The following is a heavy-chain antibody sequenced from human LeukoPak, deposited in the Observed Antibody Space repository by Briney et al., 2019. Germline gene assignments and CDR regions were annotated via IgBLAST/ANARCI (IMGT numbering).Heavy chain of an antibody. CDR2: ISSSGVST. V-gene: IGHV3-23*01. CDR1: GFTFSSYA. D-gene: IGHD3-16*01. Sequence: GGSLRLSCAATGFTFSSYAMSWVRQAPGKGLEWVSTISSSGVSTYYADSVKGRFTISRDNSKNTLYLQMNSLRAEDTAVYYCARADRLGAALLASFDYWGQGTLVTVSS. CDR3: ARADRLGAALLASFDY. J-gene: IGHJ4*02.